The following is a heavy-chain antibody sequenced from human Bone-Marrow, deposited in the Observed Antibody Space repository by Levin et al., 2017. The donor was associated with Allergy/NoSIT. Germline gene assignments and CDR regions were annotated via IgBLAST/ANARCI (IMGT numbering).Heavy chain of an antibody. D-gene: IGHD4-17*01. Sequence: GGSLRLSCAASGFTFSTYAMSWVRQAPGKGLDWVSGISGSSGGTHYADSVKGRFTISRDNSKNTVYLQMNSLRAEDTAVYYCAKSTVTRRYYYYGMDVWGQGTTVTVSS. J-gene: IGHJ6*02. CDR3: AKSTVTRRYYYYGMDV. V-gene: IGHV3-23*01. CDR1: GFTFSTYA. CDR2: ISGSSGGT.